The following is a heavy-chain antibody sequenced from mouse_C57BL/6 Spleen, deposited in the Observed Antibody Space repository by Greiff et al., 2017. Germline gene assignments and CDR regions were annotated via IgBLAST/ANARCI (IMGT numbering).Heavy chain of an antibody. CDR2: IDPENGDT. D-gene: IGHD2-5*01. CDR3: TPGDYYSNFYAMDY. J-gene: IGHJ4*01. V-gene: IGHV14-4*01. Sequence: EVKLLESGAELVRPGASVKLSCTASGFNIKDDYMHWVKQRPEPGLEWIGWIDPENGDTEYASKFQGKATITADTSSNTAYLQLSSLTSEDTAVYYCTPGDYYSNFYAMDYWGQGTSVTVSS. CDR1: GFNIKDDY.